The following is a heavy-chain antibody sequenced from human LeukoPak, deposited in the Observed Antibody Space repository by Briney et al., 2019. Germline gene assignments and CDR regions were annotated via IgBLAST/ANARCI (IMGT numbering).Heavy chain of an antibody. J-gene: IGHJ3*02. CDR3: ASYSTSSGDAFDI. CDR1: GYTFSGQY. D-gene: IGHD6-6*01. CDR2: INPNSGDT. Sequence: GASVKVCCKASGYTFSGQYIHWVRQSPGQGLEWMGWINPNSGDTDYAQKFQGRVTITRDTSISTAYIELSSLRSDDTAVYYCASYSTSSGDAFDIWGQGTMVTVSS. V-gene: IGHV1-2*02.